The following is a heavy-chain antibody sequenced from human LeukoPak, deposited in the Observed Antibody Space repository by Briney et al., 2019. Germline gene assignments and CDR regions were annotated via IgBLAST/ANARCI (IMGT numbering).Heavy chain of an antibody. CDR1: GFTFSSYW. D-gene: IGHD1-26*01. V-gene: IGHV3-23*01. CDR3: AKERGVGATTGSLATFDN. CDR2: ISASGIAT. J-gene: IGHJ4*02. Sequence: GGSLRLSCAASGFTFSSYWMSWVRQAPGKGLEWVSSISASGIATYYADSVRGRFTIFRDNSENTLFLQMSSLRTDDTAIYYCAKERGVGATTGSLATFDNWGQGTLVTVSS.